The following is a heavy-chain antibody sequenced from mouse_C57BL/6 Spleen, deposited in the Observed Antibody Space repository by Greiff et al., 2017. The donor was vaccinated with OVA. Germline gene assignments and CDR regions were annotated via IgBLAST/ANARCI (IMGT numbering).Heavy chain of an antibody. CDR3: ARHSPFFFGDY. Sequence: EVQLQESGGDLVKPGGSLKLSCAASGFTFSSYGMSWVRQTPDKRLEWVATISSGGSYTYYPESVKGRFTISRDNAKNTLYLQMSRLKSEDSAMYYCARHSPFFFGDYWGQGTTLTVSS. J-gene: IGHJ2*01. V-gene: IGHV5-6*01. CDR1: GFTFSSYG. CDR2: ISSGGSYT.